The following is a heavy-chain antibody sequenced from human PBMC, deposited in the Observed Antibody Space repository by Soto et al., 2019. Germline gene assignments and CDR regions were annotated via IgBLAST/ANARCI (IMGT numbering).Heavy chain of an antibody. V-gene: IGHV3-21*01. CDR2: ISSKSTYI. CDR3: ARVCRPGIAVAGFDY. CDR1: GFTFNSYS. J-gene: IGHJ4*02. Sequence: GGSLRLSCAASGFTFNSYSMNWVRQAPGKGLEWVSSISSKSTYIYYGDSVKGRFTISRDNAKNSLSLQMNSLRAEDTAVYYCARVCRPGIAVAGFDYWGQGTLVTVSS. D-gene: IGHD6-19*01.